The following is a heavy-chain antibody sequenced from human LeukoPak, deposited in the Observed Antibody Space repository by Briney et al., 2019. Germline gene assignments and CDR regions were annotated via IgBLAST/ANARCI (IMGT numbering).Heavy chain of an antibody. CDR2: ISAYNGNT. Sequence: ASVKVSCKASGYTFTSYGISWVRQAPGQGLEWMGWISAYNGNTNYAQKLQGRVTMTTDTSTSTAYMELRSLRSDDTAVYYCAKDGADYGDYVPDYWGQGTLVTVSS. CDR1: GYTFTSYG. J-gene: IGHJ4*02. CDR3: AKDGADYGDYVPDY. D-gene: IGHD4-17*01. V-gene: IGHV1-18*01.